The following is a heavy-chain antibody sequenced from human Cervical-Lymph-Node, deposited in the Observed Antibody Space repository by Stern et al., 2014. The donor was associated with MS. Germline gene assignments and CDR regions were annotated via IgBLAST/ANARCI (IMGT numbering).Heavy chain of an antibody. CDR1: GGSISRSTYY. Sequence: KESGPGLVKPSETLSLTCSVSGGSISRSTYYWGWIRQPPGKGLEWIGSIYYSGTTYYNPSLKSRVTIDTSTNQFSLRLTSVTAADTAVYYCARHDGWLPHYWSQGTLVTVSS. CDR2: IYYSGTT. D-gene: IGHD5-12*01. CDR3: ARHDGWLPHY. V-gene: IGHV4-39*01. J-gene: IGHJ4*02.